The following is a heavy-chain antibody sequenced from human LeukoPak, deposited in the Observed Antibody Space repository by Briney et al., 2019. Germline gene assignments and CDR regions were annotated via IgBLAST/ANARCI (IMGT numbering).Heavy chain of an antibody. J-gene: IGHJ3*02. CDR3: ARGTGYSVFDI. V-gene: IGHV3-66*01. Sequence: GGSLRLSCAASGFTVSSNYMSWVRQAPGKGLEWVSVIYSGGSTYYADSVKGRFTISRDNAKNTLYLQMNSLRAEDTAVYYCARGTGYSVFDIWGQGTMVTVSS. D-gene: IGHD1-26*01. CDR2: IYSGGST. CDR1: GFTVSSNY.